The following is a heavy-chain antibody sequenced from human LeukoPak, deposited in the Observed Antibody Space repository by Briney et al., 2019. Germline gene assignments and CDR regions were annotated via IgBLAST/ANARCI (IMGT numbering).Heavy chain of an antibody. V-gene: IGHV4-59*01. D-gene: IGHD6-6*01. J-gene: IGHJ3*02. CDR1: GDSISSSY. CDR2: IYHTGST. CDR3: ARGGLAARQGPHDAFDI. Sequence: PSETLSLTCTVSGDSISSSYWSWIRQPPGKGLEWIGYIYHTGSTNHNPSLKSRVSISVETSKNQFSLKLSSVTAADTAVYYCARGGLAARQGPHDAFDIWGQGTLVTVSS.